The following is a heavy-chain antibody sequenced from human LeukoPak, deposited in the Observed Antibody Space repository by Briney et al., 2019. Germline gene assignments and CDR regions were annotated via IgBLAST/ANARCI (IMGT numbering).Heavy chain of an antibody. CDR2: IDPSDSYT. CDR3: ARLHYYGSGSYYVYGMDV. V-gene: IGHV5-10-1*01. Sequence: GESLKISCKGSGYSFTSYWISWVRQMPGKGLEWMGRIDPSDSYTNYSPSFQGHVTISADKSLSTAYLQWSSLKASDTAMYYCARLHYYGSGSYYVYGMDVWGLGTTVTVSS. J-gene: IGHJ6*02. CDR1: GYSFTSYW. D-gene: IGHD3-10*01.